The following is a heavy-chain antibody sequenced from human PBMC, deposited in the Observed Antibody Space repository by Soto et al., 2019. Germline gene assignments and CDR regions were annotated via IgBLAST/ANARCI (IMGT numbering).Heavy chain of an antibody. CDR1: GGSINSGGYY. CDR3: ARAGLGIAVAGLFYNHGMDV. Sequence: QVQLQESGPGLLKPSQTLSLTCTVSGGSINSGGYYWNWIRQHPGKGLEGIGFIYYSGTTYYNPSLKSRVTISLDTSKNQLSLKLSSLTAADTAVYYCARAGLGIAVAGLFYNHGMDVWGQGTTVTVSS. CDR2: IYYSGTT. D-gene: IGHD6-19*01. J-gene: IGHJ6*02. V-gene: IGHV4-31*03.